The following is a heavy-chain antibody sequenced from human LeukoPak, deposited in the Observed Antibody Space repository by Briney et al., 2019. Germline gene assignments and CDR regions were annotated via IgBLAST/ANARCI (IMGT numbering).Heavy chain of an antibody. D-gene: IGHD2-2*01. J-gene: IGHJ4*02. Sequence: PSETLSLTCAVSGGPISSGGYSWSWIRQPPGKGLEWIGYIYHSGSTYYNPSLKSRVTISVDTSKNQFSLKLSSVTAADTAVYYCARVPPRYCSSTSCPEYWGQGTLVTVSS. CDR1: GGPISSGGYS. V-gene: IGHV4-30-2*05. CDR3: ARVPPRYCSSTSCPEY. CDR2: IYHSGST.